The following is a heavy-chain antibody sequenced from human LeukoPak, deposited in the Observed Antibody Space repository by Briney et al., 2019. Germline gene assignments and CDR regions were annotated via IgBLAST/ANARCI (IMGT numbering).Heavy chain of an antibody. J-gene: IGHJ6*03. D-gene: IGHD3-22*01. Sequence: RASVKVSCKASGGTFSSYAISWVRQALGQGLEWMGGIIPIFGTANYEQKFQGRGTITTDESTSTAYMELSRLRPENTAVYYCATSEDSSSYCYYYYMDVWGKGPTVPVSS. V-gene: IGHV1-69*05. CDR1: GGTFSSYA. CDR2: IIPIFGTA. CDR3: ATSEDSSSYCYYYYMDV.